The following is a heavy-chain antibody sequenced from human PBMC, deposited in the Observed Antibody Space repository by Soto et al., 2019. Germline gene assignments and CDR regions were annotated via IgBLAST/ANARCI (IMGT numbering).Heavy chain of an antibody. CDR2: ISYDGSKK. Sequence: QVQLVESGGGVVQPGRSLRLYCAASGFTFDNYGLHWVRQAPGKGLEWVAVISYDGSKKFYADSVTGRFTISRDNSKNTLYLQMNTLRVEDTAVYYCAKDLDVVVVVTATRGLDVWGQGTTVTVSS. CDR3: AKDLDVVVVVTATRGLDV. V-gene: IGHV3-30*18. CDR1: GFTFDNYG. J-gene: IGHJ6*02. D-gene: IGHD2-15*01.